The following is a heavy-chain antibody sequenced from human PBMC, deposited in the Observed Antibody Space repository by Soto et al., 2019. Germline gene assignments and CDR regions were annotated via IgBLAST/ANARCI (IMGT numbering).Heavy chain of an antibody. CDR1: GYTFTGYY. Sequence: ASVKVSCKASGYTFTGYYMHWVRQAPGQGLEWMGWMNPNSGNTGYAQKFQGRVTMTRNTSISTAYMELSSLRSEDTAVYFCAKPLKLLWLIEYYFDYWGQGTLVTVSS. CDR3: AKPLKLLWLIEYYFDY. CDR2: MNPNSGNT. V-gene: IGHV1-8*02. J-gene: IGHJ4*02. D-gene: IGHD5-18*01.